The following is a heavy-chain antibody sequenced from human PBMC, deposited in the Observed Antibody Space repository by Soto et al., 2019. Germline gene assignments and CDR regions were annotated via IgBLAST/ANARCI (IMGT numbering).Heavy chain of an antibody. CDR2: ISSSSSYI. Sequence: PGGSLRLSCAASGFTFSSYSMNWVRQAPGKGLEWVSSISSSSSYIYYAGSVKGRFTISRDNAKNSLYLQMNSLRAEDTAVYYCARVCEDSSYYYYGMDVWGQGTTVTVSS. V-gene: IGHV3-21*01. D-gene: IGHD6-13*01. CDR3: ARVCEDSSYYYYGMDV. CDR1: GFTFSSYS. J-gene: IGHJ6*02.